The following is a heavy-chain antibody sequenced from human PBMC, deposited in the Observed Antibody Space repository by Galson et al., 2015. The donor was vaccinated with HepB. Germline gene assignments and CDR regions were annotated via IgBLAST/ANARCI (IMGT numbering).Heavy chain of an antibody. Sequence: QSGAEVKKPGESLRISCKGSGYSFTSYWISWVRQMPGKGLEWMGRIDPSDSYTNYSPSFQGHVTISADKSISTAYLQWSGLKASDTAMYYCARRGSSSVYYYYYMDVWGKGTTVTVSS. D-gene: IGHD6-6*01. CDR1: GYSFTSYW. V-gene: IGHV5-10-1*01. CDR3: ARRGSSSVYYYYYMDV. J-gene: IGHJ6*03. CDR2: IDPSDSYT.